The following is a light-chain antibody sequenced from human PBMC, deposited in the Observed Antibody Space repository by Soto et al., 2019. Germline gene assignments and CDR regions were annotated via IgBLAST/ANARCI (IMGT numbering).Light chain of an antibody. Sequence: ELTQPPSVSVAPGKTARITCGGNNIGSKSVHWYQQKPGQAPVLVIYYDSDRPSGIPERFSGSNSGNTATLTISRVEAGDEADYYCQVWDSSSDHPVVFGGGTKVTVL. J-gene: IGLJ2*01. CDR2: YDS. CDR3: QVWDSSSDHPVV. CDR1: NIGSKS. V-gene: IGLV3-21*04.